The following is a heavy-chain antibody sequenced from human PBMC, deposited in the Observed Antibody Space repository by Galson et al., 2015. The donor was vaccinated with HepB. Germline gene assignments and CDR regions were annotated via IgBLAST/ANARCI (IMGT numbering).Heavy chain of an antibody. V-gene: IGHV3-7*03. J-gene: IGHJ6*02. CDR1: GFTFSSYW. CDR2: IKQDGSEK. Sequence: SLRLSCAASGFTFSSYWMSWVRQAPGKGLEWVANIKQDGSEKYYVDSVKGRFTISRDNAKNSLYLQMNSLRAEDTAVYYCARDDTGATNRVRYYYYGMDVWGQGTTVTVSS. D-gene: IGHD1-26*01. CDR3: ARDDTGATNRVRYYYYGMDV.